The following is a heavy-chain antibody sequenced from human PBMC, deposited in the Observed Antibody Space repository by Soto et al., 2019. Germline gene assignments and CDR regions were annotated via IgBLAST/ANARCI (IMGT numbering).Heavy chain of an antibody. CDR2: ISSSSSYI. D-gene: IGHD3-9*01. J-gene: IGHJ3*02. V-gene: IGHV3-21*01. CDR3: ARVFPPRGYFDWLPNDAFDI. Sequence: GGSLRLSCAASGFTFSSYSMNWVRQAPGKGLEWVSSISSSSSYIYHADSVKGRFTISRDNAKNSQYLQMNSLRAEDTAVYYCARVFPPRGYFDWLPNDAFDIWGQGTMVTVSS. CDR1: GFTFSSYS.